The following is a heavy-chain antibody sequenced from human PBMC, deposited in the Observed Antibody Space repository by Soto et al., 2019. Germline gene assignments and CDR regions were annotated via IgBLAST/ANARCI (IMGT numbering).Heavy chain of an antibody. J-gene: IGHJ5*02. D-gene: IGHD2-2*01. CDR2: INHSGST. Sequence: SETLSLTCAVYGGSFSGYYWSWIRQPPGKGLEWIGEINHSGSTNYNPSLKSRVTISVDTSKNQFSLKLSSVTAADTAVYYCASVPTGWFAPWGQGTLVT. CDR1: GGSFSGYY. CDR3: ASVPTGWFAP. V-gene: IGHV4-34*01.